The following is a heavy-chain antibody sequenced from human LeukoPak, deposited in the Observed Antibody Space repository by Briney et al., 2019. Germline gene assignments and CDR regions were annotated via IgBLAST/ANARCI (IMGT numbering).Heavy chain of an antibody. CDR3: AGRRGRYGEFDY. Sequence: SETLSLICAVYGGSFSGYYWSWIRQPPGKGLEWIGEINHSGSTNYNPSLKSRVTISVDTSKNQFSLKLSSVTAADTAVYYCAGRRGRYGEFDYWGQGTLVTVSS. CDR1: GGSFSGYY. CDR2: INHSGST. J-gene: IGHJ4*02. V-gene: IGHV4-34*01. D-gene: IGHD4-17*01.